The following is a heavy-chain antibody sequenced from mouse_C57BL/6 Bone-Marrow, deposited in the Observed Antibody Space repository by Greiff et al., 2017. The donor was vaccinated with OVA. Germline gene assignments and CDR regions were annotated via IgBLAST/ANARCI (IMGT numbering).Heavy chain of an antibody. D-gene: IGHD1-1*01. V-gene: IGHV14-4*01. Sequence: DVKLQESGAELVRPGASVKLSCTASGFNIKDDYMHWVKQRPEQGLEWIGWIDPENGDTEYASKFQGKATITADTSSNTAYLQLSSLTSEDTAVYYCTTGSSFEGGFAYWGQGTLVTVSA. CDR2: IDPENGDT. J-gene: IGHJ3*01. CDR1: GFNIKDDY. CDR3: TTGSSFEGGFAY.